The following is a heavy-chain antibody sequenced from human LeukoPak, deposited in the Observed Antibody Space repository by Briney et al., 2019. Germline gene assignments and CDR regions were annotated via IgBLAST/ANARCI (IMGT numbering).Heavy chain of an antibody. J-gene: IGHJ4*02. CDR1: GGSITTNNYY. CDR3: ARQIQSNYGDWPLRF. Sequence: SETLSLTCIVSGGSITTNNYYWGWVRQTPGKGLEWIGSRSFSGTTYYNPSLKRRVTMSVDTSKNQFSLKLTSVTAADTAVYYYARQIQSNYGDWPLRFWGQGTLVTVSS. D-gene: IGHD4-17*01. V-gene: IGHV4-39*01. CDR2: RSFSGTT.